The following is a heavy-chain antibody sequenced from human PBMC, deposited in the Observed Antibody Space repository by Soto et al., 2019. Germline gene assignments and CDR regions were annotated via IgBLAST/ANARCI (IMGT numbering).Heavy chain of an antibody. D-gene: IGHD5-12*01. Sequence: QVQLVQSGAAVRQPASSVKVSCKTSGGTFSSYAISWVRQAPGQGLEWMGGIVPIVGTTTYAQKFQGRVTITADEATSTAYMQSSRLRSDDTAVYYCVRVVAIPGYPDHWGQGTLVTVSS. CDR3: VRVVAIPGYPDH. CDR2: IVPIVGTT. J-gene: IGHJ4*02. CDR1: GGTFSSYA. V-gene: IGHV1-69*12.